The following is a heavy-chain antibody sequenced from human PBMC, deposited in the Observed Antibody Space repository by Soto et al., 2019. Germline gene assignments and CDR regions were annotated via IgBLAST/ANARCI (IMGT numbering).Heavy chain of an antibody. J-gene: IGHJ4*02. CDR1: XXXXXXXXXX. CDR3: AXXXGXXXXXXXLXY. Sequence: QVXXQESXPGLVXXSQXLSLTXTVSXXXXXXXXXXXXXIXXXPXXGLEWVGYIYYSGSTYYNPSLKSLVTISVDTSKNQFSLKLSSVTAAXTAVXXXAXXXGXXXXXXXLXYWGQGTLVTVSS. CDR2: IYYSGST. V-gene: IGHV4-31*01.